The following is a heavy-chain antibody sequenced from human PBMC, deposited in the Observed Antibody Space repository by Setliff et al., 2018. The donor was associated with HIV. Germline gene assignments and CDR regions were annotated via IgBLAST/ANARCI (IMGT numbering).Heavy chain of an antibody. Sequence: GGSLRLSCAASGFTFSSYGMHWVRQAPGKGLEWVAVIWYDGSNKYYADSVKGRFTISRDNSKNTPYLQMNSLRAEDTAVYYCARDLSGGYNFWSGYYPLDYWGRGTLVTVSS. J-gene: IGHJ4*02. D-gene: IGHD3-3*01. CDR2: IWYDGSNK. V-gene: IGHV3-33*01. CDR1: GFTFSSYG. CDR3: ARDLSGGYNFWSGYYPLDY.